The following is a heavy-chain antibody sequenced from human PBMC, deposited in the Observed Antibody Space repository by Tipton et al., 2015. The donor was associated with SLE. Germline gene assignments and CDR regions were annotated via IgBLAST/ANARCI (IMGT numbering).Heavy chain of an antibody. CDR2: IYTSGST. Sequence: TLSLTCTVSGGSISSGSYYWSWIRQPAGKGLEWIGRIYTSGSTNYNPSLKSQVTISVDTPKNQFSLKLSSVTAADTAVYYCAREGNCSGGSCWSWFDPWGQETLVTVTS. V-gene: IGHV4-61*02. D-gene: IGHD2-15*01. CDR1: GGSISSGSYY. CDR3: AREGNCSGGSCWSWFDP. J-gene: IGHJ5*02.